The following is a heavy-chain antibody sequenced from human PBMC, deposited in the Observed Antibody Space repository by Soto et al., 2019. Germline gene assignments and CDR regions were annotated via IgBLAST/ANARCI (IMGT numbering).Heavy chain of an antibody. V-gene: IGHV3-30-3*01. D-gene: IGHD2-21*02. CDR1: GFTFSSYA. CDR2: ISYDGSNK. J-gene: IGHJ4*02. Sequence: QVQLVESGGGVVQPGRSLRLSCAASGFTFSSYAMHWVRQAPGKGLEWVAVISYDGSNKYYADSVKGRFTISRDNSKNPLYLQMNSLRAEDTAVSYCARSVVVTAVDYWGQGTLVTVSS. CDR3: ARSVVVTAVDY.